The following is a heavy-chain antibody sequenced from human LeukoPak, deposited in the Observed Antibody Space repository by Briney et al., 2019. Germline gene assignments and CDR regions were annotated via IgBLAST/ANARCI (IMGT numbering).Heavy chain of an antibody. CDR1: GFTFSSYS. CDR3: ARVGNSSSWYSYYYYYYMDV. J-gene: IGHJ6*03. CDR2: ISSRSSTI. V-gene: IGHV3-48*01. D-gene: IGHD6-13*01. Sequence: GGSLRLSCAASGFTFSSYSMNWVRQAPGKGLEWVSYISSRSSTIYYADSVKGRFTISRDNAKNSLYLQMNSLRAEDTAVYYCARVGNSSSWYSYYYYYYMDVWGKGTTVTVSS.